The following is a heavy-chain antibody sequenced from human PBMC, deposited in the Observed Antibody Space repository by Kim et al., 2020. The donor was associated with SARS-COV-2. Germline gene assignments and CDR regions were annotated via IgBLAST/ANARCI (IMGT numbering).Heavy chain of an antibody. CDR3: ARVIPRITNFGVTPGGMDV. CDR1: GFTFSSYE. V-gene: IGHV3-48*03. Sequence: GGSLRLSCAASGFTFSSYEMNWVRQAPGKGLEWVSYISSSGSTIYYADSVKGRFTISRDNAKNSLYLQMNSLRAEDTAVYYCARVIPRITNFGVTPGGMDVWGQGTTVTVSS. D-gene: IGHD3-3*01. J-gene: IGHJ6*02. CDR2: ISSSGSTI.